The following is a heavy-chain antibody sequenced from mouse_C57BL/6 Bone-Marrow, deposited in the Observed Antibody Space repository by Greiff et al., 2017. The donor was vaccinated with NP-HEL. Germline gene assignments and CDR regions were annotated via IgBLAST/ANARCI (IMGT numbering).Heavy chain of an antibody. V-gene: IGHV7-3*01. Sequence: EVQLMESGGGLVQPGGSLSLSCAASGFTFTDYYMRWVRQPPGKALEWLGFIRNKANGYTTEYSASVKGPFTISRDNYQSILYLQMNAQRAEDSATYYCARSIYDDYADDPFYAMDYWGQGASVTVSS. D-gene: IGHD2-4*01. J-gene: IGHJ4*01. CDR3: ARSIYDDYADDPFYAMDY. CDR1: GFTFTDYY. CDR2: IRNKANGYTT.